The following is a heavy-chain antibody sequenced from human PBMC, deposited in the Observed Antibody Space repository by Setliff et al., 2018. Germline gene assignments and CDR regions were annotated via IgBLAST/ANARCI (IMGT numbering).Heavy chain of an antibody. CDR3: TRSRAPSVVLAADFDF. CDR1: GFRFTNFG. V-gene: IGHV1-18*01. D-gene: IGHD2-21*01. CDR2: ISPYSGNT. Sequence: ASVKVSCRTSGFRFTNFGFSWVRQAPGQGLEWLGSISPYSGNTNYPQWLQDRVTMTIDTSATTVYMELKSLRSDDTAVYYCTRSRAPSVVLAADFDFWGQGTPVTVS. J-gene: IGHJ4*02.